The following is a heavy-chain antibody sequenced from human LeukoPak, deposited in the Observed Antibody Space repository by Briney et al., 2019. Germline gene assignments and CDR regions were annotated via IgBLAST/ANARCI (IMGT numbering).Heavy chain of an antibody. CDR3: AKDIQLST. CDR2: ISSSGNNA. J-gene: IGHJ3*01. D-gene: IGHD5-24*01. V-gene: IGHV3-23*01. Sequence: GGSLRLSCAVSGFTFRDAAMTWVRQAPGKGLEWVSLISSSGNNAYYADSVKGRFTISRDNSKNTLSLQMNSLRVEDTAIYYFAKDIQLSTWGRGTMVTVSS. CDR1: GFTFRDAA.